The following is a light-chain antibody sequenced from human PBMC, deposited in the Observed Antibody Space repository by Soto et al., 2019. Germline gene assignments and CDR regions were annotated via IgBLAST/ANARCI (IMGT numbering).Light chain of an antibody. J-gene: IGKJ2*01. CDR2: GAS. CDR3: QQYNNWPDMYT. Sequence: EMVMTQSPATLSVSPGERVILSCRASRSVGTTLAWYQQKPGQAPRLLIYGASTRATGIPARFSGSWSGTDFTLTISSLQSEDFAVYYCQQYNNWPDMYTFGQGTKLEIK. V-gene: IGKV3-15*01. CDR1: RSVGTT.